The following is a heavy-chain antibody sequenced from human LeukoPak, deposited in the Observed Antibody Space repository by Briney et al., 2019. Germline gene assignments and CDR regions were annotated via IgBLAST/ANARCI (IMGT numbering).Heavy chain of an antibody. CDR2: IYYSGST. CDR3: ARLPGY. J-gene: IGHJ4*02. V-gene: IGHV4-59*01. CDR1: GGSISSNY. Sequence: SETLSLTCTVSGGSISSNYWSWIRQPPGKGLEWIGYIYYSGSTNYNPSLKSRVTISVDTSKNQFSLKLRSVTAADTAVYSCARLPGYWGQGTLVTVSS.